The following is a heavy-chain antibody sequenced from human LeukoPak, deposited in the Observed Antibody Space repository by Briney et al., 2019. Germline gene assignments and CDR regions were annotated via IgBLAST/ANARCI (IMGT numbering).Heavy chain of an antibody. D-gene: IGHD3-3*01. J-gene: IGHJ4*02. Sequence: GGSLRLSCAASGFNFVNYAMHWVRQAPGKGLDWVALISYDGSFQSYADSVKGRFTISRDSSTNTVSLQMNSLRDEDTAMYYCAREIRGYYAAYWGQGVLVTVSS. CDR3: AREIRGYYAAY. V-gene: IGHV3-30*04. CDR2: ISYDGSFQ. CDR1: GFNFVNYA.